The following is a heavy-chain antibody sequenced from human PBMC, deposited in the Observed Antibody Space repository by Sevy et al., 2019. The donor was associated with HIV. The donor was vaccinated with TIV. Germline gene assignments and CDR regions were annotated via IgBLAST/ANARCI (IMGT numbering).Heavy chain of an antibody. J-gene: IGHJ4*02. D-gene: IGHD1-1*01. CDR1: GGSISSGGYY. CDR2: IYYSGST. Sequence: SGTLSLTCTVSGGSISSGGYYWSWIRQHPGKGLEWIGYIYYSGSTYYNPSLKSRVTISVDTSKNQFSLKLSSVTAADTAVYYCARGWNDGTTFDYWGQGTLVTVSS. CDR3: ARGWNDGTTFDY. V-gene: IGHV4-31*03.